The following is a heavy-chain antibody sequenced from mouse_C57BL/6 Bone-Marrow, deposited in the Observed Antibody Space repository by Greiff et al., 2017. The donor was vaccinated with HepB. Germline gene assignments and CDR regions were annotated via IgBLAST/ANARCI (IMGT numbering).Heavy chain of an antibody. Sequence: VKLMESGPGLVAPSQRLSIPCTVSGFSLTSYGVHWVRQPPGKGLEWLVVIWSDGSTTYNSALKSSLSISKDNSKSQVFLKMNSLQTDDTAMYYCARHQSIYLYYYAMDYWGQGTSVTVSS. CDR1: GFSLTSYG. CDR3: ARHQSIYLYYYAMDY. V-gene: IGHV2-6-1*01. J-gene: IGHJ4*01. CDR2: IWSDGST. D-gene: IGHD5-5*01.